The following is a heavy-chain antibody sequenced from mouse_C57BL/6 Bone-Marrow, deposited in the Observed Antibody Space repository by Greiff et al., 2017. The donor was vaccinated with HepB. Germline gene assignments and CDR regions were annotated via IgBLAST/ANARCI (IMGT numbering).Heavy chain of an antibody. D-gene: IGHD1-1*01. V-gene: IGHV1-26*01. CDR2: INPNNGGT. J-gene: IGHJ1*03. CDR3: ARSGTVVAHWYFDV. CDR1: GYTFTDYY. Sequence: VQLQQSGPELVKPGASVKISCKASGYTFTDYYMNWVKQSHGKSLEWIGDINPNNGGTSYNQKFKGKATLTVDKSSSTAYMELRSLTSEDSAVYYCARSGTVVAHWYFDVWGTGTTVTVSS.